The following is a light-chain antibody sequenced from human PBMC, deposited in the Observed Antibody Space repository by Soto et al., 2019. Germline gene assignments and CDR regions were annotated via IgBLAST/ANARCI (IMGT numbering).Light chain of an antibody. CDR2: GVS. V-gene: IGKV3-20*01. CDR3: QHYGSSTWT. Sequence: EIVMTQSPATLSVSTGARATLSCRASQSVGSDLVWYRQNPGQAPRLLLFGVSNRATGIPDRFSGSGSGTDFTLTISRLEPEDFAVYYCQHYGSSTWTFGQVTKVDI. J-gene: IGKJ1*01. CDR1: QSVGSD.